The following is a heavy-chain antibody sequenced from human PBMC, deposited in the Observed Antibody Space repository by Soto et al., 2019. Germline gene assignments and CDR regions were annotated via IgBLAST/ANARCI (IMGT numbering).Heavy chain of an antibody. J-gene: IGHJ4*02. D-gene: IGHD2-2*01. CDR1: GFTFSTYW. CDR3: ARGTRVIPAESDFDY. Sequence: GGSLRLSCAASGFTFSTYWMHWVRQAPGKGLVWVSRTNTDGSSTTYADSVEGRFTISRDNAKNTLYLQTNSLRAEDTAVYYCARGTRVIPAESDFDYWGQGTLVTVSS. V-gene: IGHV3-74*01. CDR2: TNTDGSST.